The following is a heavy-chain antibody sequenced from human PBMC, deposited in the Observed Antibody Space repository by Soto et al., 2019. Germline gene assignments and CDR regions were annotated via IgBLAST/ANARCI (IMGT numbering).Heavy chain of an antibody. Sequence: QITLNESGPTQVKPRQTLTLTCTFSGFSLTTSGVGVGWIRQSPGKAPEWLALIYWDEDKRYSPSLKSRLTITQDTSKNQVVLTMADLDPADTATYYCAHRVLRTVFGLVTTTAIYFDFWGQGTPVAVSS. J-gene: IGHJ4*02. CDR1: GFSLTTSGVG. CDR3: AHRVLRTVFGLVTTTAIYFDF. CDR2: IYWDEDK. V-gene: IGHV2-5*02. D-gene: IGHD3-3*01.